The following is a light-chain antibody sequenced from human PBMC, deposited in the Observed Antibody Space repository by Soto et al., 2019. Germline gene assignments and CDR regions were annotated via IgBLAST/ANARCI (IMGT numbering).Light chain of an antibody. CDR3: ETWDSNTWV. Sequence: QSVLTQSSSASASLGSSVKLTCTLSSGHSGYIIAWHQQQPGKAPRYLMKLEGSGSYNKGTGVPDRFSGSSSGAGRYLTISNLQSEDEADYYCETWDSNTWVFGGGTKVTVL. CDR2: LEGSGSY. V-gene: IGLV4-60*03. J-gene: IGLJ3*02. CDR1: SGHSGYI.